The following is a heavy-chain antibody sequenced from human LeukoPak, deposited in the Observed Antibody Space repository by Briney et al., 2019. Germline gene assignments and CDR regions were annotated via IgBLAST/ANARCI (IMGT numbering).Heavy chain of an antibody. Sequence: GGSLRLSCAASGFPFNAYWMTWVRQAPGKGLEWVANIRQDGDTKYYVDSVKGRFTISRDNAMNSLYLQMNSLRAEDPAIYYCARSLPHGTTWLGRSDFLGQGTLVTVSS. CDR3: ARSLPHGTTWLGRSDF. D-gene: IGHD3-9*01. CDR2: IRQDGDTK. V-gene: IGHV3-7*03. CDR1: GFPFNAYW. J-gene: IGHJ4*02.